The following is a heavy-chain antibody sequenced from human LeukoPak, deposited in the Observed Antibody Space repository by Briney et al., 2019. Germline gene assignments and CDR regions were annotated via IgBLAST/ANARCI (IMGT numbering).Heavy chain of an antibody. CDR1: GCTFSSYA. J-gene: IGHJ4*02. CDR2: ISYDGSNK. Sequence: GGSLRLSCAASGCTFSSYAMHWVRQAPGKGLEWVAVISYDGSNKYYADSVKGRFTISRDNSKNTLYLQMNSLRAEDTAVYYCARSMAGYYYDSSGPLDYWGQGTLVTVSS. CDR3: ARSMAGYYYDSSGPLDY. V-gene: IGHV3-30*04. D-gene: IGHD3-22*01.